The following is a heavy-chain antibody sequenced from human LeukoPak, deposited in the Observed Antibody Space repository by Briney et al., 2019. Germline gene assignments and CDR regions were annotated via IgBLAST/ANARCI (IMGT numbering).Heavy chain of an antibody. V-gene: IGHV3-30*04. J-gene: IGHJ3*02. CDR3: AVLSGDIVVVPAATSGHDAFDI. D-gene: IGHD2-2*01. CDR2: ISYDGSNK. CDR1: GLTFSSYA. Sequence: PGGSLRLSCAASGLTFSSYAMHWVRQAPGKGLEWVAVISYDGSNKYYADSVKGRFTISRDNSKNTLYLQMNSLRAEDTAVYYCAVLSGDIVVVPAATSGHDAFDIWGQGTMVTVSS.